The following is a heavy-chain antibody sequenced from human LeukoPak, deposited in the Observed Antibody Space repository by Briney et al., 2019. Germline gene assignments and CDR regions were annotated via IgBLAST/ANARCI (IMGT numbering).Heavy chain of an antibody. CDR3: ARTMGTSTSSTLDY. Sequence: GESLKISCKGSGYSFTDYWIGWVRQMPGKGLEWMGITYPGDSDTRYSPSFQGQVTISADKSITTAYLQWSSLKASDTAIYYCARTMGTSTSSTLDYRGQGTLVTVSS. D-gene: IGHD2-2*01. J-gene: IGHJ4*02. CDR1: GYSFTDYW. V-gene: IGHV5-51*01. CDR2: TYPGDSDT.